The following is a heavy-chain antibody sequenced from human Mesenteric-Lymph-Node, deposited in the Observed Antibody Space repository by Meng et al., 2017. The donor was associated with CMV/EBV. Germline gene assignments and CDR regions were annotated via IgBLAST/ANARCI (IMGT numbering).Heavy chain of an antibody. V-gene: IGHV3-23*01. CDR2: IRGNGETT. Sequence: GGSLRLSCAASGFRFHEYALTWVRQAPGKGLEWVSAIRGNGETTYYADSVKGRFTFSRDNSKRTMYLQMNSLTADDTAVYYCAKDRDGNPDDYWGQGTLVTVSS. D-gene: IGHD1-14*01. J-gene: IGHJ4*02. CDR1: GFRFHEYA. CDR3: AKDRDGNPDDY.